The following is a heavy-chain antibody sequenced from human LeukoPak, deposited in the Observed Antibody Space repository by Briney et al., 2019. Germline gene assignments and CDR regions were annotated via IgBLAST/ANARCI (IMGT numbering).Heavy chain of an antibody. Sequence: SETLSLTCTVSGGSISSSSYYWGWIRQPPGKGLEWIGRIYTSGSTNYNPSLKSRVTMSVDTSKNQFPLKLSSVTAADTAVYYCARGGIAAPYYYYYMDVWGKGTTVTVSS. J-gene: IGHJ6*03. V-gene: IGHV4-39*06. CDR1: GGSISSSSYY. CDR3: ARGGIAAPYYYYYMDV. CDR2: IYTSGST. D-gene: IGHD6-13*01.